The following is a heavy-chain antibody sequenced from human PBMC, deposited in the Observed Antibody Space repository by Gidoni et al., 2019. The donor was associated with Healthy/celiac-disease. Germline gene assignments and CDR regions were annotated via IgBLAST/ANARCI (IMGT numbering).Heavy chain of an antibody. CDR2: IFSKDEK. CDR1: VFSLSNSRMG. D-gene: IGHD3-10*01. Sequence: QVTLKESGSVLVQPTETLTLSCTVSVFSLSNSRMGVRWLRQPPGKSLEWLAHIFSKDEKSYSTSLKGRITIYKDTAKSQVVLTMTNMEPVDTATYYCARIGGTMVQGVVITHVHVDYWGQGTLVTVSS. CDR3: ARIGGTMVQGVVITHVHVDY. V-gene: IGHV2-26*01. J-gene: IGHJ4*02.